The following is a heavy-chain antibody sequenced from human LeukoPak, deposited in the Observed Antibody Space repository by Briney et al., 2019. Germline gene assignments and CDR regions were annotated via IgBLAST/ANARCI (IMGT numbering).Heavy chain of an antibody. CDR3: ARGRARYSGLLDY. J-gene: IGHJ4*02. V-gene: IGHV3-23*01. Sequence: GGSLRLSCAASGFTFSSYAMSWVPQAPGKGLEWVSAISGSGGSTYYADSVKGRFTISRDNSKNTLYLQMNSLRAEDTAVYYCARGRARYSGLLDYWGQGTLVTVSS. D-gene: IGHD1-26*01. CDR2: ISGSGGST. CDR1: GFTFSSYA.